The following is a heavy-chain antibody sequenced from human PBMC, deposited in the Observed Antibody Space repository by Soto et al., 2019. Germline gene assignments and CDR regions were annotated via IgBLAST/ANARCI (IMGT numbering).Heavy chain of an antibody. Sequence: ASVNVSCKASGYTFSIHYMHWVRQAPGQGLEWMGIINPSGGRTTYALKFQGRVSLTSDTSTNTVYMELSSLRSEDTAVYYCARRLAADDAFDIWGQGTMVTVSS. J-gene: IGHJ3*02. CDR3: ARRLAADDAFDI. V-gene: IGHV1-46*01. CDR1: GYTFSIHY. CDR2: INPSGGRT. D-gene: IGHD6-25*01.